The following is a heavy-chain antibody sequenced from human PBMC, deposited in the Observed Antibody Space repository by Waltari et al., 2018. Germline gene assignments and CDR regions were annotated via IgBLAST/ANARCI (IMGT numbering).Heavy chain of an antibody. CDR3: ARGQGSRLDY. J-gene: IGHJ4*02. V-gene: IGHV6-1*01. CDR2: TYYRSKWYD. Sequence: QVQLQQSGPGLVKPSQTLPPTCAISGDSVPSHSAAWDWIRQSPSRGLEWLGRTYYRSKWYDDYAVSVKSRITINPDTSKNQFSLQLNSVTPEDTAVYYCARGQGSRLDYWGQGTLVTVSS. CDR1: GDSVPSHSAA. D-gene: IGHD3-10*01.